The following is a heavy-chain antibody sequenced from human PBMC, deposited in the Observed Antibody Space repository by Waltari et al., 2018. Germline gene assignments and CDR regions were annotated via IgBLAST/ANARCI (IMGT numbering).Heavy chain of an antibody. CDR2: IYYSGST. Sequence: QVQLQESGPGLVKPSETLSLTRTVSGCSVSSGSYYWSWIRPPPVKGLEWIGYIYYSGSTNYNPALKSRVTISVDTAKNQFSLKLSSVTAADTAVYYCARAKYCTNGVCYDSWYFDLWGRGTLVTVSS. CDR3: ARAKYCTNGVCYDSWYFDL. CDR1: GCSVSSGSYY. V-gene: IGHV4-61*01. J-gene: IGHJ2*01. D-gene: IGHD2-8*01.